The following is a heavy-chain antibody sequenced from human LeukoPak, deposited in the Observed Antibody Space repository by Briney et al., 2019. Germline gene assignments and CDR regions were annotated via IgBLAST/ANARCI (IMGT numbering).Heavy chain of an antibody. D-gene: IGHD2-2*01. Sequence: GDSLKISCQVSGYIFTTYWIAWVRHMPGKGLEWMGIIYPGDSDIRYNPSFMGQVIISADKSINTAYLQWSTLEASDTAIYFCARHADLSSPLDYWGQGTLVTVSS. CDR3: ARHADLSSPLDY. V-gene: IGHV5-51*01. J-gene: IGHJ4*02. CDR1: GYIFTTYW. CDR2: IYPGDSDI.